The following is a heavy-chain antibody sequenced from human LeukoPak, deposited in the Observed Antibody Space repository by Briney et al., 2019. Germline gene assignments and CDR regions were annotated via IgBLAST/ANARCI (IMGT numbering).Heavy chain of an antibody. Sequence: SETLSLTCAVYGXSFSGYYWSWIRQPPGKGLEWIGEINHSGSTNYNPSLKSRVTISVDTSKNQFSLKLSSVTAADTAVYYCARGDIVVVPAAQSYYYYGMDVWGQGTTVTVSS. CDR1: GXSFSGYY. CDR3: ARGDIVVVPAAQSYYYYGMDV. V-gene: IGHV4-34*01. J-gene: IGHJ6*02. D-gene: IGHD2-2*01. CDR2: INHSGST.